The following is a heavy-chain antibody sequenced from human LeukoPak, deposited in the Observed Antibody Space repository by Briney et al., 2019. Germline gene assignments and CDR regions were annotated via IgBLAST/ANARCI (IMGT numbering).Heavy chain of an antibody. Sequence: SETLFLTCTVSGGSISNGSYYRSWIRQPAGKGLEWIGRIYTSGSTNYNPSLKSRVTISVDTSKNQFSLKLSSVTAADTAVYYCARDRAYDYVWGSYRYIWFDPWGQGTLVTVSS. V-gene: IGHV4-61*02. J-gene: IGHJ5*02. CDR3: ARDRAYDYVWGSYRYIWFDP. D-gene: IGHD3-16*02. CDR2: IYTSGST. CDR1: GGSISNGSYY.